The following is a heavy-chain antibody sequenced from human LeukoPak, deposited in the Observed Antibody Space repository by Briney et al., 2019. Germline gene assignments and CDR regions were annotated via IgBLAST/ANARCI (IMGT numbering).Heavy chain of an antibody. CDR3: AKDPAGYCSSTSCFGYYYYMDV. J-gene: IGHJ6*03. CDR1: GFTFSSYG. V-gene: IGHV3-30*02. D-gene: IGHD2-2*01. CDR2: IRYDGSNK. Sequence: GGSLRLSCAPSGFTFSSYGMHWVRQAPGKGLEWVAFIRYDGSNKYYADSVKGRFTISRDNSKNTLYQQMNSLRAEDTAVYYCAKDPAGYCSSTSCFGYYYYMDVWGKGTTVTVSS.